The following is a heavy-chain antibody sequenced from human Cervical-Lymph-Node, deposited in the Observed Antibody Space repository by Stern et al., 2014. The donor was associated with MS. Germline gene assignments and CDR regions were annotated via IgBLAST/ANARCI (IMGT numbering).Heavy chain of an antibody. CDR2: VYYDGST. D-gene: IGHD2-2*01. Sequence: QVQLQESGPGLVKPSGTLSLTCTISGGSMKSRSYYWVWIRQPPGKGLEWIGSVYYDGSTYYNPSLTSRVTISADTSKNQFSRQLGSATAADTAVYYCARSQDIVVVSAATVEGYYYFGMDVWGQGTTVTVSS. CDR1: GGSMKSRSYY. CDR3: ARSQDIVVVSAATVEGYYYFGMDV. V-gene: IGHV4-39*01. J-gene: IGHJ6*02.